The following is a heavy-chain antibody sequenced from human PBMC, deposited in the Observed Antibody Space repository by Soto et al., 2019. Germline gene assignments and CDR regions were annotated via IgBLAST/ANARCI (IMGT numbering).Heavy chain of an antibody. CDR3: ARAPNFVVVTVGWFDP. D-gene: IGHD2-21*02. J-gene: IGHJ5*02. CDR2: INHSGST. Sequence: SETLSLTCAVYGGSFSGYYWSWIRQPPGKGLEWIGEINHSGSTNYNPSLKSRVTISVDTSKNQFSLKLRSVTAADTAVYYCARAPNFVVVTVGWFDPWGQGTLVTVS. CDR1: GGSFSGYY. V-gene: IGHV4-34*01.